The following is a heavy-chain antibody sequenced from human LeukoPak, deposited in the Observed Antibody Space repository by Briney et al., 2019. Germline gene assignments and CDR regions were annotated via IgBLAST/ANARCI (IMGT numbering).Heavy chain of an antibody. CDR2: ISAHNGNT. J-gene: IGHJ4*02. CDR1: GYTFTSYG. D-gene: IGHD3-9*01. Sequence: ASVKVSCKASGYTFTSYGISWVRQAPGQGLEWMGWISAHNGNTNYAQKLQGRVTMTTDTSTSTAYMELRSLRSDDTAVYYCARAILTGYPYYFDYWGQGTLVTVSS. V-gene: IGHV1-18*01. CDR3: ARAILTGYPYYFDY.